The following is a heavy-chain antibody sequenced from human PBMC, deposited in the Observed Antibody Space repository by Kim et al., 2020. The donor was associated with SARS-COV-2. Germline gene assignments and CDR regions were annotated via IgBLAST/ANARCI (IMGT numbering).Heavy chain of an antibody. CDR1: GFTFSDYA. CDR2: ISGGGRST. V-gene: IGHV3-23*01. Sequence: GGSLRLSCAVSGFTFSDYAMNWVRQVPEKGLEWVSSISGGGRSTQYADSVKDRFTISRDNSKNTLYLQMDSLRAEDAALYFCARDGRGESSGYYYFDLWGQGTLVTVST. D-gene: IGHD3-22*01. J-gene: IGHJ4*02. CDR3: ARDGRGESSGYYYFDL.